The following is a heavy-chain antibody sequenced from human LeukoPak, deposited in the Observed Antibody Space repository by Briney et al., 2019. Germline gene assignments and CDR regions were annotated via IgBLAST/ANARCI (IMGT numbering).Heavy chain of an antibody. CDR3: ARDVHIAVAGEWYFDL. J-gene: IGHJ2*01. CDR1: GGSISSYY. CDR2: IYTSGST. D-gene: IGHD6-19*01. V-gene: IGHV4-4*07. Sequence: SETLSLTCTVSGGSISSYYWSWIRQPAGKGLEWTGRIYTSGSTNYNPSLKSRVTMSVDTSKNQFSLKLSSVTAADTAVYYCARDVHIAVAGEWYFDLWGRGTLVTVSS.